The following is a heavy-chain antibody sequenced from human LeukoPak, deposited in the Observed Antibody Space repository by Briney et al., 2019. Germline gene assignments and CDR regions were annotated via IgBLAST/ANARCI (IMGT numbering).Heavy chain of an antibody. J-gene: IGHJ4*02. CDR3: NALIDSNGYYPFDH. CDR2: IYYSGKT. V-gene: IGHV4-4*02. Sequence: SETLSLTCAASGVSFSSSDWRGGVRDPPGKGLRGSGEIYYSGKTNYNPSVKTRVTISVNHSKNQFSVKLKSMTAAHTAVDYSNALIDSNGYYPFDHWGQGTLVTVSS. D-gene: IGHD3-22*01. CDR1: GVSFSSSDW.